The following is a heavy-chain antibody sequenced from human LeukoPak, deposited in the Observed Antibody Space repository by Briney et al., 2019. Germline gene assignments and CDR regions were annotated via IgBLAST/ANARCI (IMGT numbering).Heavy chain of an antibody. CDR3: ARERDGSGTQRGPDY. CDR2: INHSGST. D-gene: IGHD3-10*01. CDR1: GGSFSGYY. J-gene: IGHJ4*02. V-gene: IGHV4-34*01. Sequence: SETLSLTCAVYGGSFSGYYWSWIRQPPGKGLEWIGEINHSGSTNYNPSLKSRVTISVDTSKNQFSLNLSSVTAADTAVYYCARERDGSGTQRGPDYWGQGTLVTVSS.